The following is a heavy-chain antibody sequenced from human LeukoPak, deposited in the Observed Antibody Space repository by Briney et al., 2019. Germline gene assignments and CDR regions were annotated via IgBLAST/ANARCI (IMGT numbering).Heavy chain of an antibody. D-gene: IGHD2-2*01. J-gene: IGHJ4*02. Sequence: GGSLRLSXAASGFTFSSYWMSWVCQAPGKGMEWVANIKQDGSEKYYVDSVKGRFTISRDNAKNSLYLQMNSLRAEDTAVYYCARADVVVPAAYFDYWGQGTLVTVSS. CDR1: GFTFSSYW. V-gene: IGHV3-7*01. CDR3: ARADVVVPAAYFDY. CDR2: IKQDGSEK.